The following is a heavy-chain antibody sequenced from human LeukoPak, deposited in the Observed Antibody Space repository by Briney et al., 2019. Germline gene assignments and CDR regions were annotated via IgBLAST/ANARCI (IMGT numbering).Heavy chain of an antibody. Sequence: GGSLRLSCAASGFAFSSYWMSWVRQAPGKGLEGVASIKQDGSERYYLDSVKGRFTISRDNAKSSLYLQMNSLRAEDTAVYYCAKIAAPLGYFDFWGQGTLVTVSS. CDR2: IKQDGSER. V-gene: IGHV3-7*02. J-gene: IGHJ4*02. D-gene: IGHD6-6*01. CDR3: AKIAAPLGYFDF. CDR1: GFAFSSYW.